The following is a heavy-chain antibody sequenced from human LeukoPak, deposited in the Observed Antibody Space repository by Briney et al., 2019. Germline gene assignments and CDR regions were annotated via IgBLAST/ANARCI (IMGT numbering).Heavy chain of an antibody. CDR2: INPNSGGT. CDR3: ARDRVVGNSGSDFDY. D-gene: IGHD4-23*01. J-gene: IGHJ4*02. CDR1: GYTFTGYY. Sequence: ASVKVSCKASGYTFTGYYMHWVRQAPGQGLEWMGWINPNSGGTNYAQKFQGRVTMTRDTSISAAYMELSSLKSDDTAVYYCARDRVVGNSGSDFDYWGQGTLVTVSS. V-gene: IGHV1-2*02.